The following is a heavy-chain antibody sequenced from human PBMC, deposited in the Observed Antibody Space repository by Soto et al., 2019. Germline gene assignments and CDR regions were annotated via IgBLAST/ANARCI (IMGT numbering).Heavy chain of an antibody. J-gene: IGHJ5*02. D-gene: IGHD3-16*01. V-gene: IGHV1-8*01. CDR1: GYTIINYD. CDR3: ARGRFRRTWFDP. CDR2: MNPDSGNT. Sequence: QVQMVQSGAEVKKPGASVKVSCKASGYTIINYDIHWVRQATGQGLEWMGWMNPDSGNTGQSKQFQGRVTMTRDTSISTAYMELSSLRSEDTAVYYCARGRFRRTWFDPWGQGTLVTVSS.